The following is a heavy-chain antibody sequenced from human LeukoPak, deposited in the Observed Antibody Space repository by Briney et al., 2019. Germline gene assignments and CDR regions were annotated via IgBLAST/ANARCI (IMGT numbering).Heavy chain of an antibody. Sequence: ASVKVSCKASGYTFTGYYMHWVRQAPGQGHEWMGWINPNSGGTNYAQKFQGRVTMTRDTSISTAYMELSRLRSDDTAVYYCARDSGIAAAGDFDIWGQGTMVTVSS. CDR3: ARDSGIAAAGDFDI. D-gene: IGHD6-13*01. CDR1: GYTFTGYY. CDR2: INPNSGGT. J-gene: IGHJ3*02. V-gene: IGHV1-2*02.